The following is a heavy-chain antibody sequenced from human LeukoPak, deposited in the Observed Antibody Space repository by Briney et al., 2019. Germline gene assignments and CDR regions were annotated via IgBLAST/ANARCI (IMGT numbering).Heavy chain of an antibody. CDR2: ISSNGGST. CDR3: VNGFYYGSGSYSFDY. J-gene: IGHJ4*02. D-gene: IGHD3-10*01. Sequence: HPGGSLRLSCAASGFTVSNNYMTWVRQAPGKGLEYVSAISSNGGSTYYADSVKGRFTISRDNSKNTLYLQMSSLRAEDTAVYYCVNGFYYGSGSYSFDYWGQGTLVTVSS. CDR1: GFTVSNNY. V-gene: IGHV3-64D*09.